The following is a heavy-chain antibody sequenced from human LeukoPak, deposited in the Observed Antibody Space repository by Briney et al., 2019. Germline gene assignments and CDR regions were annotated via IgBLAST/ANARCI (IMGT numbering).Heavy chain of an antibody. Sequence: PGGSLRLSCTASGFTFSSYGMHWVRQAPGKGLEWVAYIQYDGSNQQYADSVKGRFSISRDRSKNIPYLQMNSLRAEDTAVYYCARDPGDILTGPLHAFDIWGQGTMVTVSS. CDR3: ARDPGDILTGPLHAFDI. D-gene: IGHD3-9*01. CDR2: IQYDGSNQ. CDR1: GFTFSSYG. V-gene: IGHV3-30*02. J-gene: IGHJ3*02.